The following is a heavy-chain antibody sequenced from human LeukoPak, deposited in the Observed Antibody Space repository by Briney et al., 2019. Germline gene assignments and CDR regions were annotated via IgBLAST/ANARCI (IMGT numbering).Heavy chain of an antibody. V-gene: IGHV3-64*01. J-gene: IGHJ4*02. CDR1: GFTFRSYG. CDR2: ISSNGGST. CDR3: ARIRSSYDYDY. Sequence: PGGSLRLSCAASGFTFRSYGMHWVRQAPGKGLEYVAAISSNGGSTDYANSVKGRFTISRDNSKNTLYLQMGSLRAEDMAVYYCARIRSSYDYDYWGQGTLVTVSS. D-gene: IGHD6-6*01.